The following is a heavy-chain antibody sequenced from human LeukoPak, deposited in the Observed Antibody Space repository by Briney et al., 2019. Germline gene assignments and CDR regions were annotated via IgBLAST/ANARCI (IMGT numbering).Heavy chain of an antibody. J-gene: IGHJ3*02. CDR2: IYYSGST. D-gene: IGHD3-22*01. V-gene: IGHV4-38-2*02. Sequence: SETLSLTCPVSGYSMSSGYYWGWIRQPPGTGLEWIGSIYYSGSTYYNPSLKSRITISVDTSKNQFSLRLSSVTAADTAVYYCAGVVVPDAFDIWGQGTMVTVSS. CDR3: AGVVVPDAFDI. CDR1: GYSMSSGYY.